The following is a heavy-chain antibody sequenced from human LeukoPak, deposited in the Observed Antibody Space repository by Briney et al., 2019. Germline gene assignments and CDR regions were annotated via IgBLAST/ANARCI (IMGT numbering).Heavy chain of an antibody. V-gene: IGHV3-9*01. Sequence: GRSLRLSCAASGFTFDDYAMHWVRQAPGKGLEWVSGISWNSGSTYYADSVKGRFTISRDNSKNTLYLQMNSLRAEDTAVYYCAKYGSGSYYPNWFDPWGQGTLVTVSS. D-gene: IGHD3-10*01. CDR2: ISWNSGST. CDR1: GFTFDDYA. CDR3: AKYGSGSYYPNWFDP. J-gene: IGHJ5*02.